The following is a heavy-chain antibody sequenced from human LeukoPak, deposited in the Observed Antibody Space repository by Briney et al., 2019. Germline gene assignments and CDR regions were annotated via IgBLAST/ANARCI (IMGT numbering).Heavy chain of an antibody. CDR1: RFNFNSFV. Sequence: GGSLRLSCAASRFNFNSFVMGWVRQPPGKGLEWVSSISTSSGYIFYADSLKGRVTISRDNAKNSLYLQMNSLRAEDTAVYYCVRGKRPGWDMSYFDYWGQGILVTVSS. J-gene: IGHJ4*02. V-gene: IGHV3-21*06. CDR3: VRGKRPGWDMSYFDY. CDR2: ISTSSGYI. D-gene: IGHD1-14*01.